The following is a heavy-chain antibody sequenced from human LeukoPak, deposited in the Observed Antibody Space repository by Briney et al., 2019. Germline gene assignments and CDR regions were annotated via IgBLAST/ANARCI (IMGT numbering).Heavy chain of an antibody. Sequence: PGGSLRLSCAASGFTFSSYGMHWVRQAPGKGLEWVAVIWYDGSNKYYADSVKGRFTISRDNSKNTLYLQMNSLRAEDTAVYYCGRDGYYYDSSGYYFDYWGQGTLVNGSS. V-gene: IGHV3-33*01. J-gene: IGHJ4*01. CDR2: IWYDGSNK. CDR3: GRDGYYYDSSGYYFDY. CDR1: GFTFSSYG. D-gene: IGHD3-22*01.